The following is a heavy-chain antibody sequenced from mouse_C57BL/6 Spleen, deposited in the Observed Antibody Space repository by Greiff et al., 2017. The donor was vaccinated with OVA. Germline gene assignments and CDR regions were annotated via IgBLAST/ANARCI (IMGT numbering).Heavy chain of an antibody. V-gene: IGHV1-80*01. CDR2: IYPGDGDT. CDR1: GYAFSSYW. CDR3: ARAQGYAMDY. Sequence: VKLVESGAELVKPGASVKISCKASGYAFSSYWMNWVKQRPGKGLEWIGQIYPGDGDTNYNGKFKGKATLTADKSSSTAYMQLSSLTSEDSAVYFCARAQGYAMDYWGQGTSVTVSS. J-gene: IGHJ4*01.